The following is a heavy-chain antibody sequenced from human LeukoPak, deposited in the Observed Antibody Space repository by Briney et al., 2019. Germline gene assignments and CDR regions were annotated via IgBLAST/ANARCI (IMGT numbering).Heavy chain of an antibody. Sequence: ASVKVSCKASGYTFTGYYMRWVRQAPGQGLEWMGWINPNSGGTNYAQKFQGWVTMTRDTSISTAYMELSRLRSDDTAVYYCARGGELRYFDWLSLEPYYFDYWGQGTLVTVSS. CDR1: GYTFTGYY. D-gene: IGHD3-9*01. V-gene: IGHV1-2*04. CDR2: INPNSGGT. CDR3: ARGGELRYFDWLSLEPYYFDY. J-gene: IGHJ4*02.